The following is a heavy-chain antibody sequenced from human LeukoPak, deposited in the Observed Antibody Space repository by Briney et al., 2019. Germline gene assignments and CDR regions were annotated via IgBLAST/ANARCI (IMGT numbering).Heavy chain of an antibody. D-gene: IGHD2-15*01. CDR2: IYSGGNT. J-gene: IGHJ4*02. CDR3: ARGLSVAARFDY. V-gene: IGHV3-66*01. CDR1: GFTVSSNY. Sequence: GGSLRLSCAASGFTVSSNYMSWVRQAPGKGLEWVSVIYSGGNTYYADSVKGRFTISRDNSKNTLYLQMNSLRAEDTAVHYCARGLSVAARFDYWGQGTLVTVSS.